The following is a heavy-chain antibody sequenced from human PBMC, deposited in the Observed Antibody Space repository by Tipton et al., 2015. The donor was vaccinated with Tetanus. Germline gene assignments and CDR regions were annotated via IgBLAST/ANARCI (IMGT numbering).Heavy chain of an antibody. CDR1: GFTFSSYP. J-gene: IGHJ3*02. CDR2: ISYDGSNK. Sequence: SLRLSCAASGFTFSSYPMHWVRQAPGKGLGWVAVISYDGSNKYYADSVKGRFTISRDNSKNTLYLQMNSLRAEDTAVYYCARDPQYITGDAFDIWGQGTMVTVSS. CDR3: ARDPQYITGDAFDI. V-gene: IGHV3-30*04. D-gene: IGHD1-20*01.